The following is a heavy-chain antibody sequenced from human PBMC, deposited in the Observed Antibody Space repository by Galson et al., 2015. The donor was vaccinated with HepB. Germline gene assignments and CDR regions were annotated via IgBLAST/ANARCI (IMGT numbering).Heavy chain of an antibody. D-gene: IGHD6-19*01. Sequence: SVKVSCKASGYTFTSYAMHWVRQAPGQRLEWMGWINAGNGDTKYSQKFQGRVTITRDTSASTAYMELSSLRSEDTAVYYCARAPGYSSGWGYWGQGTLVTVSS. V-gene: IGHV1-3*01. CDR1: GYTFTSYA. CDR2: INAGNGDT. CDR3: ARAPGYSSGWGY. J-gene: IGHJ4*02.